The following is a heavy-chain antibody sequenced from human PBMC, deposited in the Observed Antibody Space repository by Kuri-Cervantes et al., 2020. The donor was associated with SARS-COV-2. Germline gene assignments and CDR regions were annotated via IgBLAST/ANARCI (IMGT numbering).Heavy chain of an antibody. V-gene: IGHV4-39*01. J-gene: IGHJ4*02. CDR1: GGSISSSSYY. Sequence: SETLSLTCTVSGGSISSSSYYWGWIRQPPGKGLEWIGSIYYSGSTYYNPSLKSRVTISVDTSKNRFSLKLSSVTAADTAVYYCARLVPYYDFWSGSYYFDYWGQGTLVTVSS. CDR2: IYYSGST. CDR3: ARLVPYYDFWSGSYYFDY. D-gene: IGHD3-3*01.